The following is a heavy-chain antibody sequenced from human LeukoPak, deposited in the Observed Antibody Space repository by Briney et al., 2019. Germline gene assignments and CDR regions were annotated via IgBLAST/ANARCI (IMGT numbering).Heavy chain of an antibody. CDR1: GYTFTSYG. CDR3: ARGGSLLWFGELPYFDY. J-gene: IGHJ4*02. D-gene: IGHD3-10*01. Sequence: ASVKVSCKASGYTFTSYGISWVRQAPGPGLEWMGWVSAYNGNTNYAQKLQGRVTMTTDTSTSTAYMELRSLRSDDTAVYCCARGGSLLWFGELPYFDYWGQGTLVTVSS. CDR2: VSAYNGNT. V-gene: IGHV1-18*01.